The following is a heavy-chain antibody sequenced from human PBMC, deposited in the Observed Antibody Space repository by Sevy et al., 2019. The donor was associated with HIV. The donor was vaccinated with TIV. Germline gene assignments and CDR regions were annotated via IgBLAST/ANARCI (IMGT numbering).Heavy chain of an antibody. CDR2: IYYSGST. CDR1: GGSISSYY. J-gene: IGHJ6*02. D-gene: IGHD3-9*01. Sequence: SETLSLTCTVSGGSISSYYWSWIRQPPGKGLEWIGYIYYSGSTNYNPSLKSRVTISVDTSKNQFSLKLSSVTAADTAVYYCAGEVKYYDILTGYYRRGYYGMDVWGQGTTVTVSS. V-gene: IGHV4-59*01. CDR3: AGEVKYYDILTGYYRRGYYGMDV.